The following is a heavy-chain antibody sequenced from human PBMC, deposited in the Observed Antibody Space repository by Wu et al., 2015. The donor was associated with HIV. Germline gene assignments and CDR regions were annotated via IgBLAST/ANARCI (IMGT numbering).Heavy chain of an antibody. Sequence: QVQLVQSGAEVKKPGASVKVSCKASGYTFSNYGVSWVRQAPGQGLEWMGWISAYNGNTNFAQNLQGRVTLTTDTSTSTAYMELRSLKSDDTAVYYCARDPDSTITIFGVIIPFDYWGQGTLSPSPQ. CDR1: GYTFSNYG. J-gene: IGHJ4*02. V-gene: IGHV1-18*01. CDR2: ISAYNGNT. CDR3: ARDPDSTITIFGVIIPFDY. D-gene: IGHD3-3*01.